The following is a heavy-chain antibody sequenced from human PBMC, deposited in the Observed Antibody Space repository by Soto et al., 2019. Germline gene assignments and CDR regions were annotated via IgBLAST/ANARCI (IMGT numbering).Heavy chain of an antibody. CDR1: GGSMIAYY. CDR3: ARVRGTAGKRYFDY. Sequence: QVQLQESGPRLVKPSETLSLTCTVSGGSMIAYYWNWMRQPPGKGLQWIGYTYYSGSTTYNPSLQSRVTISVDSSKNQFSLKLDSVTPADTAVYYCARVRGTAGKRYFDYCGPGTLVTVSS. D-gene: IGHD6-13*01. V-gene: IGHV4-59*01. CDR2: TYYSGST. J-gene: IGHJ4*02.